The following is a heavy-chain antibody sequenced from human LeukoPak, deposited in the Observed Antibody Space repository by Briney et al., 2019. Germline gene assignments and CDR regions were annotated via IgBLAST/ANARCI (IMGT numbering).Heavy chain of an antibody. CDR3: SRDLPRYSTSASGDY. J-gene: IGHJ4*02. CDR2: ISSSSTYI. V-gene: IGHV3-21*01. Sequence: PGGSLRLSRAASGFTFSSYAMSWVRQAPGKGLEWVSSISSSSTYIYYTDSVKGRFNISRDNAKNLLSLQMNSLRAEDAAVYYCSRDLPRYSTSASGDYWGQGTLDTVSS. CDR1: GFTFSSYA. D-gene: IGHD3-16*02.